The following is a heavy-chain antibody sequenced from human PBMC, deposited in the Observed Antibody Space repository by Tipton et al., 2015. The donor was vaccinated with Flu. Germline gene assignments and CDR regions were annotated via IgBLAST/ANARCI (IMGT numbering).Heavy chain of an antibody. J-gene: IGHJ4*02. Sequence: TLSLTCSLSGGSISDYYYTWIRQPPGKGLEWIGSIFYTGNTDYSPSLKSRVTISVDTSKNQFSLKLSSVTAADTAVYYCARGPGRYSSGWYFVDYWGQGTLVTVSS. D-gene: IGHD6-19*01. CDR2: IFYTGNT. V-gene: IGHV4-59*12. CDR3: ARGPGRYSSGWYFVDY. CDR1: GGSISDYY.